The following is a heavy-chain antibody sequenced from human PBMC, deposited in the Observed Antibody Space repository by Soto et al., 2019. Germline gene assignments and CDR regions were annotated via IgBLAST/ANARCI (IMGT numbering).Heavy chain of an antibody. Sequence: SCAASGFTFSSYAMSWVRQAPGKGLEWVSAISGSGGSTYYADSVKGRFTISKDNSRNTLYLQMNSLRAEDTAVYYCAEGTLAAAVHVQHWGQGTLVTVSS. D-gene: IGHD6-13*01. CDR1: GFTFSSYA. V-gene: IGHV3-23*01. J-gene: IGHJ1*01. CDR2: ISGSGGST. CDR3: AEGTLAAAVHVQH.